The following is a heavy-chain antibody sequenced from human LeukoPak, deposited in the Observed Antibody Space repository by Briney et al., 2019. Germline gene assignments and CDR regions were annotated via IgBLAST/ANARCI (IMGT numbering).Heavy chain of an antibody. CDR2: IYSGAST. D-gene: IGHD5-18*01. J-gene: IGHJ4*02. CDR3: AKGGHDSYGTYFDY. V-gene: IGHV3-66*01. CDR1: GFTVSSNY. Sequence: GGSLRLSCAASGFTVSSNYMSWVRQAPGKGLEWVSLIYSGASTYYADSVKGRFTISRDNSKNTLYLQMNSLRAEDTAVYYCAKGGHDSYGTYFDYWGQGTLVTVSS.